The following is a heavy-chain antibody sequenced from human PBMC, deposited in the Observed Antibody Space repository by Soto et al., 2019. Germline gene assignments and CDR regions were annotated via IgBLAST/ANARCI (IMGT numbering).Heavy chain of an antibody. CDR2: IYYSGST. V-gene: IGHV4-39*01. Sequence: PSETLSLTCTVSGGSISSSSYYWGWIRQPPGKGLEWIGSIYYSGSTYYNPSLKSRVTISVDTSKNQFSLKLSSVTAADTAVYYCARHSRREYSSSWYLSWFDPWGQGTLVTVSS. D-gene: IGHD6-13*01. J-gene: IGHJ5*02. CDR3: ARHSRREYSSSWYLSWFDP. CDR1: GGSISSSSYY.